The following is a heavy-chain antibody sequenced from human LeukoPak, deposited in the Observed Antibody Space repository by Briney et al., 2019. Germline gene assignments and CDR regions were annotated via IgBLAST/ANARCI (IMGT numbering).Heavy chain of an antibody. Sequence: SETLSLTCAVYGGSFSGYYWSWIRKPPGKGLEWIGEINHSGSTNYNPSLKSRVTISVDTSKNQFSLKLSSVTAADTAVYYCARVVRVSSSWYTYYYYGMDVWGQGTTVTVSS. CDR3: ARVVRVSSSWYTYYYYGMDV. CDR1: GGSFSGYY. J-gene: IGHJ6*02. D-gene: IGHD6-13*01. V-gene: IGHV4-34*01. CDR2: INHSGST.